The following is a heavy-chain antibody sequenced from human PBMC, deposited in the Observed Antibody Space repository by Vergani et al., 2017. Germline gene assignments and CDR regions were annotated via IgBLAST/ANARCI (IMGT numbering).Heavy chain of an antibody. CDR1: GFSFNTYG. V-gene: IGHV3-30*02. CDR2: IGYDGRIK. J-gene: IGHJ4*02. D-gene: IGHD4-11*01. Sequence: QVQLVETGGGVVQPGGSLRLYCATSGFSFNTYGAHWVRQAPGKGLEWVGFIGYDGRIKYNVDSVKGRFTISRDTSKKTLSLQMGSLRADDTAVYYCAKDGRENSDYEYFDCWGQGTLVTVSS. CDR3: AKDGRENSDYEYFDC.